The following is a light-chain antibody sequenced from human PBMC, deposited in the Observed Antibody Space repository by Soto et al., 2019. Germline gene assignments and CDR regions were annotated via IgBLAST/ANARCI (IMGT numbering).Light chain of an antibody. CDR1: QNTKKF. V-gene: IGKV1-39*01. Sequence: DIQMTQYPPSLSAPVGDSVTITCRASQNTKKFLNWYQQKPGKAPKLLIYTASSVDAGFPSRFSGSGSRPGFTLTISSLKPEDFATYACPQSFSASLSFGGGNRVEI. CDR3: PQSFSASLS. CDR2: TAS. J-gene: IGKJ4*01.